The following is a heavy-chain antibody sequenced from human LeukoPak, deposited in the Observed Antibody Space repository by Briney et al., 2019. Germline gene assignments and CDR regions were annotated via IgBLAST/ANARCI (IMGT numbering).Heavy chain of an antibody. J-gene: IGHJ4*02. CDR1: GFTFDDYA. Sequence: GRSLRLSCAASGFTFDDYAMHWVRQAPGKGLEWVSGISWNSGGIGYADSVKGRFTISRDNAKNSLYLQMNSLRAEDMALYYCAKDSSGWYSPSGRIDYWGQGTLVTVSS. D-gene: IGHD6-19*01. CDR3: AKDSSGWYSPSGRIDY. CDR2: ISWNSGGI. V-gene: IGHV3-9*03.